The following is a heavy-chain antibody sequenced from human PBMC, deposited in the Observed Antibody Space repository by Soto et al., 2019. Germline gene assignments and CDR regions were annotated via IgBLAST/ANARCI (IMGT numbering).Heavy chain of an antibody. J-gene: IGHJ3*02. CDR3: GRGDYANALDI. CDR1: GGSISSGGYS. CDR2: IYHSGST. D-gene: IGHD4-17*01. Sequence: QLQLQESGSGLVTPSQTLSLTCAVSGGSISSGGYSWNWIRQPPGKGLEWIGNIYHSGSTYYNASLKSRVTTSVDRSKNQFSLKLSSVTAADTAVYYWGRGDYANALDIWGQGTMVTVSS. V-gene: IGHV4-30-2*01.